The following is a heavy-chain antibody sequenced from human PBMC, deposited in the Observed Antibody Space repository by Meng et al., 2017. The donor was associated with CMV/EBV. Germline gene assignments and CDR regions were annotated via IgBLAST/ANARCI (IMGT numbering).Heavy chain of an antibody. Sequence: ASVKVSCKASGYTFTGYYMHWARPAPGQGLDGMGWINPNSGGTNYAQKFQGRVTMTRDTSISTAYMELSRLRSDDTAVYYCAREDVVAGTVAFDIWGQGTMVTVSS. D-gene: IGHD6-19*01. J-gene: IGHJ3*02. CDR1: GYTFTGYY. CDR3: AREDVVAGTVAFDI. CDR2: INPNSGGT. V-gene: IGHV1-2*02.